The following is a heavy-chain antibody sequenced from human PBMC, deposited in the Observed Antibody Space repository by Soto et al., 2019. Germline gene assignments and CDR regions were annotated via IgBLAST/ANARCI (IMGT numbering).Heavy chain of an antibody. Sequence: SATLSVTSSVSCGSIVSRGYYWVWIRQPPGEGLEWIGSIYHSGITYYNPSLKSRVTISVDTSKNQFSLKLSSVTAADTAVYYCARGLDIVVVVADYYFDYWGQGTLVTVSS. CDR2: IYHSGIT. J-gene: IGHJ4*02. D-gene: IGHD2-15*01. V-gene: IGHV4-39*07. CDR3: ARGLDIVVVVADYYFDY. CDR1: CGSIVSRGYY.